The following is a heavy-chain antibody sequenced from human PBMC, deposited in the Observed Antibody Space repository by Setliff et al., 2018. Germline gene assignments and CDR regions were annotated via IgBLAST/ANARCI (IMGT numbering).Heavy chain of an antibody. Sequence: PSETLSLTCTVSGGSISSGDYYWTWIRQPPGKGLEWIGFIYYSGNTFCNPSLKSRLTISVDTSKNLFSLKLSSVTAADTAVYYCARQLYFYGTPGYFDYWGQGTLVTVSS. CDR1: GGSISSGDYY. V-gene: IGHV4-30-4*08. CDR2: IYYSGNT. D-gene: IGHD3-10*01. J-gene: IGHJ4*02. CDR3: ARQLYFYGTPGYFDY.